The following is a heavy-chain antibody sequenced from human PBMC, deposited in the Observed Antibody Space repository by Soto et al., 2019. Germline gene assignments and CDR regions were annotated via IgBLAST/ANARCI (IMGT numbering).Heavy chain of an antibody. D-gene: IGHD6-19*01. CDR2: IYISGSA. CDR3: ARGEGSDNSGFDS. J-gene: IGHJ4*02. CDR1: GGSISNNY. V-gene: IGHV4-4*07. Sequence: SETLSLTCTVSGGSISNNYWSWIRKPAGKGLEWIGRIYISGSANYNPSLKSRVTMSVDTSNNQFSLKLSSVTAADTAVYYCARGEGSDNSGFDSWGQGTLVTVSS.